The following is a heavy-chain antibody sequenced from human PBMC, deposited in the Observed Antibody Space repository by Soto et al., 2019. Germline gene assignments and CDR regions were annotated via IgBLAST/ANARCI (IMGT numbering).Heavy chain of an antibody. CDR3: ARGDVAGYDFWSAYRPPYGMDV. V-gene: IGHV1-8*01. D-gene: IGHD3-3*01. Sequence: ASVKVSCKASGYTFTSYDINWVRQATGQGLEWMGWMNPNSGNTGYAQKFQGRVTMTRNTSISTAYMELSSLRSEDTAVYYCARGDVAGYDFWSAYRPPYGMDVWGQGTTVTVSS. CDR1: GYTFTSYD. J-gene: IGHJ6*02. CDR2: MNPNSGNT.